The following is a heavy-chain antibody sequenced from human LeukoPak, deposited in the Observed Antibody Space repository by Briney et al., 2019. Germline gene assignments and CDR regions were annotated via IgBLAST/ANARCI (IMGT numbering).Heavy chain of an antibody. Sequence: SETLSLTCTVSGGSISSGGYYWSWIRQPPGKGLEWIGYIYHSGSTYYNPSLKSRVTISVDRSKNQFSLKLSSVTAADTAVYYCARPSSRLKGAFDIWGQGTMVTVSS. D-gene: IGHD3-22*01. V-gene: IGHV4-30-2*01. CDR3: ARPSSRLKGAFDI. CDR1: GGSISSGGYY. CDR2: IYHSGST. J-gene: IGHJ3*02.